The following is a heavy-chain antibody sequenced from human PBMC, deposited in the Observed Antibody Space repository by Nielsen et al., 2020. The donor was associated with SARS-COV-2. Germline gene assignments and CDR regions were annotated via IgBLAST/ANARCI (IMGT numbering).Heavy chain of an antibody. Sequence: ASVKVSCKASGYTFTSYYMHWVRQAPGQGLEWMGIISPSGGSTSYAQKFQGRVTMTRDTSTSTVYMELSSLRSEDTAVYYCAGAHFGVVIKHDAFDIWGQGTMVTVSS. J-gene: IGHJ3*02. V-gene: IGHV1-46*01. D-gene: IGHD3-3*01. CDR1: GYTFTSYY. CDR3: AGAHFGVVIKHDAFDI. CDR2: ISPSGGST.